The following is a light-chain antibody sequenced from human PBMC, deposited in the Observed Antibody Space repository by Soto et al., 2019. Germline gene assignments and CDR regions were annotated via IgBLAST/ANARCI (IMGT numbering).Light chain of an antibody. V-gene: IGLV2-14*01. CDR1: SRDGGGYTY. CDR3: RSYTSRTTLYD. Sequence: QSVLTLPASVSGTPRQSITISRTGASRDGGGYTYLSRYEQPPGKAPKLMTYELNNRPSGVSNRYSGSKSRNTASLTTSGLQAEDEADYSCRSYTSRTTLYDFGSGTKVTVL. CDR2: ELN. J-gene: IGLJ1*01.